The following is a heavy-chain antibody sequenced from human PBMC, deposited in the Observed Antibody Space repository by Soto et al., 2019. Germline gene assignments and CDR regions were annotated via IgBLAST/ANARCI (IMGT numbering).Heavy chain of an antibody. CDR1: GGTFSSYT. V-gene: IGHV1-69*12. CDR3: ATRDYDYSGMDV. J-gene: IGHJ6*02. CDR2: IIPIFGSA. Sequence: QVQLVQSGAEVKKPGSSVKVSCKASGGTFSSYTITWVRQAPGQGLEWMGGIIPIFGSANYAQRFQGRVTITADESTNTAYMELSRLRSEDTAVYSCATRDYDYSGMDVWGQGTTVTVSS.